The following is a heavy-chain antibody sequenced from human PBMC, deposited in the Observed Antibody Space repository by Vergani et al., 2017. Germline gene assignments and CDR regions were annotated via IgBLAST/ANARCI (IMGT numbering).Heavy chain of an antibody. Sequence: QVQLVQSGAEVKKPGASVKVSCKASGYTFTSYGISWVRQAPGQGLEWMGWISAYNGNTNYAQKLQGRVTMTTDTSTSTAYMELRSLRSDDTAVYYCARAPRPHYSGYDIYYYYGMDVWGQGTLVTVSS. CDR2: ISAYNGNT. CDR3: ARAPRPHYSGYDIYYYYGMDV. J-gene: IGHJ6*02. V-gene: IGHV1-18*01. CDR1: GYTFTSYG. D-gene: IGHD5-12*01.